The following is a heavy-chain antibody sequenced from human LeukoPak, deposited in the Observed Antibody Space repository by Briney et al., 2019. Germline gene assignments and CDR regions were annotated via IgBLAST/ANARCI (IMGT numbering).Heavy chain of an antibody. CDR1: GGSFSGYY. Sequence: SETLSLTCAVYGGSFSGYYWSWIRQPPGKGLEWIGEINHSGSTNYNPSLKSRVTISVDTSKNQFSLKLSSVTAADTAVYYCARAQGASDYYYYMDVWGKGTTVTVSS. CDR3: ARAQGASDYYYYMDV. D-gene: IGHD3-16*01. V-gene: IGHV4-34*01. J-gene: IGHJ6*03. CDR2: INHSGST.